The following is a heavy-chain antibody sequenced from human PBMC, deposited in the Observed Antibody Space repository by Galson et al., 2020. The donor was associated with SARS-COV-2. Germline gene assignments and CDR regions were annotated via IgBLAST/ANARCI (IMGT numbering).Heavy chain of an antibody. V-gene: IGHV4-59*01. D-gene: IGHD3-9*01. CDR3: ARGGPNYVILAGHHHDYFFYYMDV. CDR1: GGSISPYY. J-gene: IGHJ6*03. CDR2: TYYTGST. Sequence: SETLSLTCIVSGGSISPYYWSWIRQPPGKGLEWIAYTYYTGSTNSNPSLKSRVTISLDTSKNQFSLKLSSVTAADTAIYYCARGGPNYVILAGHHHDYFFYYMDVWGKGTTVAVSS.